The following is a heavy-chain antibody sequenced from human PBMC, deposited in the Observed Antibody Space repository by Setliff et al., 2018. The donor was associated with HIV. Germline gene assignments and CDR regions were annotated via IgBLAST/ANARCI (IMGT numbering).Heavy chain of an antibody. J-gene: IGHJ4*02. Sequence: SETLSLTCTVSGGSINSRSYYWAWIRQPPGKGLEWVASIYFSGTPYYNPSLKNRVTISVDTSQNQFSLKLSSVTAADTAVYYCARRGMWSYETGGNPTATFDYWGQGVQVTVSS. V-gene: IGHV4-39*01. D-gene: IGHD2-8*02. CDR2: IYFSGTP. CDR1: GGSINSRSYY. CDR3: ARRGMWSYETGGNPTATFDY.